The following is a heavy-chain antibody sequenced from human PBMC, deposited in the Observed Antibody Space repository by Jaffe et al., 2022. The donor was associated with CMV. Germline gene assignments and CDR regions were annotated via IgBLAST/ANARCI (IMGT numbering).Heavy chain of an antibody. J-gene: IGHJ2*01. Sequence: EVQLVESGGGLVQPGRSLRLSCAASGFTFDDYAMHWVRQAPGKGLEWVSGISWNSGSIGYADSVKGRFTISRDNAKNSLYLQMNSLRAEDTALYYCAKDGKGYGDYGEGGWYFDLWGRGTLVTVSS. D-gene: IGHD4-17*01. CDR2: ISWNSGSI. V-gene: IGHV3-9*01. CDR3: AKDGKGYGDYGEGGWYFDL. CDR1: GFTFDDYA.